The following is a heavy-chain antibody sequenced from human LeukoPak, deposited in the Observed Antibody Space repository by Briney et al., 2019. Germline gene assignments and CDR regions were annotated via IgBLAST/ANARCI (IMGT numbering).Heavy chain of an antibody. D-gene: IGHD3-22*01. V-gene: IGHV1-18*01. CDR3: MAVYYDSSGYYYGHNFDY. CDR1: GYTFTSYG. J-gene: IGHJ4*02. CDR2: ISAYNGNT. Sequence: GASVKVSCKASGYTFTSYGISWVRQAPGQGLEWMGWISAYNGNTNYAQKLQGRVTMTTDTSTSTAYMELSRLRSDDTAVYYCMAVYYDSSGYYYGHNFDYWGQGTLVTVSS.